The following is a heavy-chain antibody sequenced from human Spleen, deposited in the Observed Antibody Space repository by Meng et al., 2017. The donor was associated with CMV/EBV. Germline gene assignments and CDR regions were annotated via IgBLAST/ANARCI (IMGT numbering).Heavy chain of an antibody. J-gene: IGHJ4*02. D-gene: IGHD1-26*01. V-gene: IGHV4-34*01. CDR1: GGSFSGYY. CDR2: INHSGST. Sequence: GSLRLSCAVYGGSFSGYYWSWIRQPPGKGLEWIGEINHSGSTNYNPSLKSRVTISVGTSKNQFSLKLSSVTAADTAVYYCARVGVGATTGRGDYFDYWGQGTLVTVSS. CDR3: ARVGVGATTGRGDYFDY.